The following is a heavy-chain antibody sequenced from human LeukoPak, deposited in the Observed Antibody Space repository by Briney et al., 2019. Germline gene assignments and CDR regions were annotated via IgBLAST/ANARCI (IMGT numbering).Heavy chain of an antibody. D-gene: IGHD2-2*02. CDR1: GGSISSYY. V-gene: IGHV4-59*01. CDR3: PRRSLLPYLHYFDP. CDR2: IYYSGST. Sequence: SETLSLTCTVSGGSISSYYWSWIRQPPGKGLEWMGNIYYSGSTNYNPSLNRRGTISVETSKNQFPLTLSPVTAADTAVYYYPRRSLLPYLHYFDPWGQGTLVTVSS. J-gene: IGHJ5*02.